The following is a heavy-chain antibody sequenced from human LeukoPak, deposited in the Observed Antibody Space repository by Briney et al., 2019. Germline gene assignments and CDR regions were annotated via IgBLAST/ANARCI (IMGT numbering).Heavy chain of an antibody. D-gene: IGHD6-13*01. V-gene: IGHV3-13*01. CDR2: IGTTGDT. CDR1: GFTISSYD. Sequence: PGGSLRLSCAASGFTISSYDMHWVRQATGKGLEWVSAIGTTGDTYYSQSVRGRFTISRENAKNSLFLQMNSLRAGDAAVYFCASSPSYSSSWYALESWGQGTLVTVSS. J-gene: IGHJ4*02. CDR3: ASSPSYSSSWYALES.